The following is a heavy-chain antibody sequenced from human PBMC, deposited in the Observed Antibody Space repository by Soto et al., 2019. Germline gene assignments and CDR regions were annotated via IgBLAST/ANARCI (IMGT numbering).Heavy chain of an antibody. CDR2: IIPIPGTA. Sequence: QVQLVQSGAEVKKPGSSVKVSCKASGGTFGSYAISWVRQAPGQGLEWMGGIIPIPGTANYAQKFQGRVTIAADESTRTAYMELSSLRSEDTAVYSCARSQGSSTSLEIYYYYYYGMDVWGQGTTVTVSS. CDR3: ARSQGSSTSLEIYYYYYYGMDV. CDR1: GGTFGSYA. V-gene: IGHV1-69*01. D-gene: IGHD2-2*01. J-gene: IGHJ6*02.